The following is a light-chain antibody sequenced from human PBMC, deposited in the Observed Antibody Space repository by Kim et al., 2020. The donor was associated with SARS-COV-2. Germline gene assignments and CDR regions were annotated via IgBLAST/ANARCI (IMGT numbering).Light chain of an antibody. CDR2: DVS. J-gene: IGLJ1*01. CDR1: SSDIGGYKY. Sequence: QSALTQPASVSGSPGQSITISCTGTSSDIGGYKYVPWYQQHPGKAPKLMIYDVSKRPSGVANRFSGSKSGNTASLTISGLQAGDEADYYCSSYSSSSASYVFGTGTKVTVL. V-gene: IGLV2-14*01. CDR3: SSYSSSSASYV.